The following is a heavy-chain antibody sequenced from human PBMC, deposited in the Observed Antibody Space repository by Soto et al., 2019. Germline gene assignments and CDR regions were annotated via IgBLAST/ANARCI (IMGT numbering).Heavy chain of an antibody. CDR3: ARDKITGLFDY. CDR1: GGSIGSYY. D-gene: IGHD2-8*02. Sequence: PSETLALTCTVSGGSIGSYYRSWIRQPPGKGLEWIGYIYYSGSTNYNPSLKSRVTISVDTSKNQFSLKLTSVTAADTAVYYCARDKITGLFDYWGQGTLVTVSS. CDR2: IYYSGST. J-gene: IGHJ4*02. V-gene: IGHV4-59*12.